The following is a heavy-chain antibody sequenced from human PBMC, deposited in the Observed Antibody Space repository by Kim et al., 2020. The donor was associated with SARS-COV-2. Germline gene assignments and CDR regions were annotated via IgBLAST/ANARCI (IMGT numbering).Heavy chain of an antibody. CDR1: GYTFTGYY. CDR2: INPNSGGT. Sequence: ASVKVSCKASGYTFTGYYIHWVRQAPGQGLEWMGRINPNSGGTNYAQKFQGRVTMTRDTSISTAYMELSRLRSDDTAVYYCARIMVRGGGWTDYWGQGTLVTVSS. V-gene: IGHV1-2*06. J-gene: IGHJ4*02. CDR3: ARIMVRGGGWTDY. D-gene: IGHD3-10*01.